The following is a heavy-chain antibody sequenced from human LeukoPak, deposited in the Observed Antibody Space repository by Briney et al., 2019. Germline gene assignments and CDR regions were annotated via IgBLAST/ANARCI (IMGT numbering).Heavy chain of an antibody. J-gene: IGHJ6*02. CDR2: ISSSGTTI. CDR3: ARESSGSYYYYGMDV. Sequence: GGSLRLSCAASGFTFSSYEMNWVRQAPGKGLEWVSYISSSGTTIYYADSVKGRFTISRDNAKNSLYLQMNSPRAEDTAVYYCARESSGSYYYYGMDVWGQGTTVTVSS. CDR1: GFTFSSYE. V-gene: IGHV3-48*03. D-gene: IGHD1-26*01.